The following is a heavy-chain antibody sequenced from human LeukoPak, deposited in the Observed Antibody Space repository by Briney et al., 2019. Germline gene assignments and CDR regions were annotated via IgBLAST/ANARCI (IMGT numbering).Heavy chain of an antibody. Sequence: ASVKVSCKASGYTFTGYYMHWVRQAPGQGLEWMGWINPNSGGTNYAQKFQGRVTMTRDTSISTAYMELSRLRSDDTAVYYCARFMVRGVITPAAFDYWGQGTLVTVSS. D-gene: IGHD3-10*01. CDR2: INPNSGGT. J-gene: IGHJ4*02. V-gene: IGHV1-2*02. CDR3: ARFMVRGVITPAAFDY. CDR1: GYTFTGYY.